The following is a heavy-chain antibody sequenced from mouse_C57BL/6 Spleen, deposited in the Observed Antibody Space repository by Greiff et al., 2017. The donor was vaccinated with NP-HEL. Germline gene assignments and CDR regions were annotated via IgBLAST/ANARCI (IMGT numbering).Heavy chain of an antibody. CDR3: ANYYGSSWGAMDY. V-gene: IGHV5-17*01. Sequence: EVQVVESGGGLVKPGGSLKLSCAASGFTFSDYGMHWVRQAPEKGLEWVAYISSGSSTIYYADTVKGRFTISRDNSKNTLFLQMTSLRSEDTAMYYCANYYGSSWGAMDYWGQGTSVTVSS. D-gene: IGHD1-1*01. CDR2: ISSGSSTI. CDR1: GFTFSDYG. J-gene: IGHJ4*01.